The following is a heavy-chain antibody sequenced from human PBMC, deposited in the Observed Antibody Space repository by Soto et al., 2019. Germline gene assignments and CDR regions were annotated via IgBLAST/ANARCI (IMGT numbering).Heavy chain of an antibody. D-gene: IGHD1-26*01. V-gene: IGHV1-18*04. CDR2: ITVNSGNT. Sequence: AASVKVSCKASGYTFTSDGITWVRQAPGQGLEWMGWITVNSGNTHYAQKLQGRVTMTTDTSTTTAYMELWSLRSDDTAVYYCARASIYGTYYYFDHWGQGTPVTVSS. CDR3: ARASIYGTYYYFDH. CDR1: GYTFTSDG. J-gene: IGHJ4*02.